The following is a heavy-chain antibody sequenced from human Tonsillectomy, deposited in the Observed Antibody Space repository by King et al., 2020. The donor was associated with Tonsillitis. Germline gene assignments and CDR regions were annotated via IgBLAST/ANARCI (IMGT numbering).Heavy chain of an antibody. Sequence: QLVQSGAEVKKPGASVKVSCKVSGYSFTTYGIAWVRQAPGQGLEWMGWISAYSGDTKYAQKLQGRVTMTTDTSTSTAYMELRSLRSDDTAVYYCARDTQYYDFWSGYRRCDYWGQGTLVTVSS. CDR3: ARDTQYYDFWSGYRRCDY. V-gene: IGHV1-18*01. D-gene: IGHD3-3*01. CDR1: GYSFTTYG. CDR2: ISAYSGDT. J-gene: IGHJ4*02.